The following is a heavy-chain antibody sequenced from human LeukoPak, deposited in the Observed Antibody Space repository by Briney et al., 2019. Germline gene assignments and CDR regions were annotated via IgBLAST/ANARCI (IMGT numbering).Heavy chain of an antibody. D-gene: IGHD3-22*01. Sequence: GGSLRLSCAASGFTFSDYYMSWTRQAPGKGLEWDSYISSSGSTIYYADSVKGRFTISRDKAKNSLYLQMNSLRAEDTAVYYCAREAGPPPAYYDSSGYYLDYWGQGTLVTVSS. V-gene: IGHV3-11*04. CDR2: ISSSGSTI. J-gene: IGHJ4*02. CDR3: AREAGPPPAYYDSSGYYLDY. CDR1: GFTFSDYY.